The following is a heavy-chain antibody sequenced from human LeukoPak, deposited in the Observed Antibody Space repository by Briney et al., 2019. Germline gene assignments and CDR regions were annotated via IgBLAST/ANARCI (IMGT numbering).Heavy chain of an antibody. CDR1: GGSFSGYY. Sequence: SETLSLTCAVYGGSFSGYYWSWIRQPPGKGLEWIGEINHSGSTNYNPSLKSRVTISVDTSKNQFSLKLSSVTAADTAVYYCARYRSSTSCYHRGMDVWGKGTTVTVSS. D-gene: IGHD2-2*01. J-gene: IGHJ6*04. CDR2: INHSGST. CDR3: ARYRSSTSCYHRGMDV. V-gene: IGHV4-34*01.